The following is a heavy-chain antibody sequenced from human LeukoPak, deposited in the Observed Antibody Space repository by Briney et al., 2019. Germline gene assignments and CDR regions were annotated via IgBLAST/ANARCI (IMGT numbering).Heavy chain of an antibody. CDR1: GFTFSSYA. CDR2: ISGDSRTT. J-gene: IGHJ4*02. V-gene: IGHV3-23*01. CDR3: ARKLLLYDRDGPSFDY. D-gene: IGHD3-22*01. Sequence: TGGSLRLSCAASGFTFSSYAINGVRQAPGKGLEGGSAISGDSRTTFYTDSAKGRFTMSRDNSKYTLYLQLNSLRAEDTAVYYCARKLLLYDRDGPSFDYWGQGTLVTVSS.